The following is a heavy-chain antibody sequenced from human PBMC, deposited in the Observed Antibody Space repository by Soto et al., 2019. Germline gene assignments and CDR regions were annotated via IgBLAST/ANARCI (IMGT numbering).Heavy chain of an antibody. CDR2: IYYSGST. D-gene: IGHD2-8*01. CDR3: ARGKAAVEIVLMVYARVLNWYFDL. CDR1: GGSISSGGYY. J-gene: IGHJ2*01. V-gene: IGHV4-31*03. Sequence: QVQLQESGPGLVKPSQTLSLTCTVSGGSISSGGYYWSWIRQHPGKGLEWIGYIYYSGSTYYNPSLKSRVTISVDTSKNQFSLKLSSVTAADTAVYYCARGKAAVEIVLMVYARVLNWYFDLWGRGTLVTVSS.